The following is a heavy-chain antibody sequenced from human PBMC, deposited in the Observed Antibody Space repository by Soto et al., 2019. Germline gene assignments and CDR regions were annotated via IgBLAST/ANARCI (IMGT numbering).Heavy chain of an antibody. V-gene: IGHV3-48*03. J-gene: IGHJ4*02. D-gene: IGHD2-15*01. Sequence: GGSLRLSCAASGFTFSDYQMNWVRQAPGKGLEWISYIRSSGSTVYYADSVRGRFTISRDNAKNSLYLQMNNLRAEDTAVHYCVRDRTYCSGSSCYPYYLDYWGQGTLVTVSS. CDR2: IRSSGSTV. CDR3: VRDRTYCSGSSCYPYYLDY. CDR1: GFTFSDYQ.